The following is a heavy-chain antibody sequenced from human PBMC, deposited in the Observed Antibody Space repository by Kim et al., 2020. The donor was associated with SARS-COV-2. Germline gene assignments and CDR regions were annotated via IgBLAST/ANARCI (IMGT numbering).Heavy chain of an antibody. Sequence: ASVKVSCKVSGYTLTELSMHWVRQAPGKGLEWMGGFGPEDGETIYAQKFQGRVTMTEDTSTDTAYMELSSLRSEDTAVYYCATSGLGGELFHYYYGMDVWGQGTTVTVSS. CDR2: FGPEDGET. J-gene: IGHJ6*02. CDR1: GYTLTELS. D-gene: IGHD3-10*01. CDR3: ATSGLGGELFHYYYGMDV. V-gene: IGHV1-24*01.